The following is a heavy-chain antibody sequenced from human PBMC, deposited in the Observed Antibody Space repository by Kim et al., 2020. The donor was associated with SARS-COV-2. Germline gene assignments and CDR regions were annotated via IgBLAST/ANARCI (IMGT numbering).Heavy chain of an antibody. J-gene: IGHJ5*02. CDR2: ISSSGSTI. D-gene: IGHD3-10*01. V-gene: IGHV3-11*04. CDR3: ARDSWPWFGELVYNWFDP. CDR1: GFTFSDYY. Sequence: GGSLRLSCAASGFTFSDYYMSWIRQAPGKGLEWVSYISSSGSTIYYADSVKGRFTISRDNAKNSLYLQMNSLRAEDTAVYYCARDSWPWFGELVYNWFDPWGQGTLVTVSS.